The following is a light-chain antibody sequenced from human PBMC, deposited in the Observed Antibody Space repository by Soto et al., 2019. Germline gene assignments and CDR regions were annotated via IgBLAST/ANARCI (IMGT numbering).Light chain of an antibody. Sequence: QSALTQPPSASGSPGQSVTISCTGTSSDVGGYNYVSWYQQHLGKAPKFLIFEVSRRPSGVPDRFSGSKSGNTASLTVSGLQVDDEADYYCSSYAGSNNPVIFGGGTKLTVL. J-gene: IGLJ2*01. CDR2: EVS. CDR1: SSDVGGYNY. V-gene: IGLV2-8*01. CDR3: SSYAGSNNPVI.